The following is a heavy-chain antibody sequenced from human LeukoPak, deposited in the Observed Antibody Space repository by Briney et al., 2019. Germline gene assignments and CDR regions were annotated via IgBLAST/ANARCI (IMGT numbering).Heavy chain of an antibody. D-gene: IGHD1-26*01. J-gene: IGHJ4*02. CDR3: ARAGIVGAATESPFDN. CDR1: GFTVSSNY. V-gene: IGHV3-11*01. CDR2: ISSSGTSI. Sequence: GGSLRLSCAASGFTVSSNYMSWIRQAPGKGLEWVAYISSSGTSIYSADSVKGRFTISRDNAKNSLYLQMNSLRAGDTAVYFCARAGIVGAATESPFDNWGQGTLVTVSS.